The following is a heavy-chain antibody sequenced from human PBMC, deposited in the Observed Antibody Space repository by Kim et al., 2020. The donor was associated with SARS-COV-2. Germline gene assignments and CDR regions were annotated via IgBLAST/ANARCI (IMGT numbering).Heavy chain of an antibody. D-gene: IGHD6-13*01. V-gene: IGHV3-30*01. CDR3: ARDLTGIAAAGPLDY. Sequence: DSVKGRFTISRENSKNTLYLPMNSLRGEDTAVYYCARDLTGIAAAGPLDYWGQGTLVTVSS. J-gene: IGHJ4*02.